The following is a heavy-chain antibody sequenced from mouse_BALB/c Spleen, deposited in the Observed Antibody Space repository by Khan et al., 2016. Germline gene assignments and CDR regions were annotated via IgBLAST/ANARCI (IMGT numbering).Heavy chain of an antibody. J-gene: IGHJ2*01. D-gene: IGHD2-2*01. Sequence: EVELVESGGGLVKPGGSLKLSCAASGCTFSSYAMSWVRQSPEKRLEWVAEISSGGSYTYYPDTVTGRFTISRDNAKNTLYLEMSSLRSEDTAMYYCAREGLRRRPFDYWGQGTTLTVSS. CDR2: ISSGGSYT. CDR3: AREGLRRRPFDY. V-gene: IGHV5-9-4*01. CDR1: GCTFSSYA.